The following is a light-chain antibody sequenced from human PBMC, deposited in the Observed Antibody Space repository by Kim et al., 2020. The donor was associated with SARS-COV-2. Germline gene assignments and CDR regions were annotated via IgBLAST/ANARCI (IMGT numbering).Light chain of an antibody. V-gene: IGLV1-44*01. Sequence: GQRVSIYCSGGSVNLGNNSVHGYQQFPRPAPEAPIYKNNQRPSGGPDRFSGSKSGTSASLAISGLQSEDEGDYCCAGWDDNLSAEVFGGGTQLTVL. CDR3: AGWDDNLSAEV. J-gene: IGLJ3*02. CDR2: KNN. CDR1: SVNLGNNS.